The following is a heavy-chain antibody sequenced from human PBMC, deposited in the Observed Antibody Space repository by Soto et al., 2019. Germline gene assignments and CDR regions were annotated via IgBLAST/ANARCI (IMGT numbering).Heavy chain of an antibody. CDR3: ARDRYYDGVGYHYESAY. CDR2: IIPRFRSA. CDR1: GGDFINYG. V-gene: IGHV1-69*01. Sequence: QVQLVQSGAEVKKPGSSVKVSCKASGGDFINYGISWVRQAPGQGLEWMGGIIPRFRSANYAQKFQGRVTIAADESTTTAYMELTTLTSEDTAVYYCARDRYYDGVGYHYESAYWGQGTLVTVSS. D-gene: IGHD3-22*01. J-gene: IGHJ4*02.